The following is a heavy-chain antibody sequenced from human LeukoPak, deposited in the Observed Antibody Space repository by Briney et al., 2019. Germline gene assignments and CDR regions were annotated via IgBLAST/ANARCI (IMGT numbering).Heavy chain of an antibody. CDR2: INPKNGGT. CDR1: GYNFIAYY. Sequence: ASVKVSCKASGYNFIAYYVHLVRQVPGQGLEWLGWINPKNGGTNFAQKFQDRVTMTRDTSIRTAYMELSGLRSDDTAMYYCARDVRSTDAFDIWGQGTMLTVSS. CDR3: ARDVRSTDAFDI. D-gene: IGHD3-10*02. V-gene: IGHV1-2*02. J-gene: IGHJ3*02.